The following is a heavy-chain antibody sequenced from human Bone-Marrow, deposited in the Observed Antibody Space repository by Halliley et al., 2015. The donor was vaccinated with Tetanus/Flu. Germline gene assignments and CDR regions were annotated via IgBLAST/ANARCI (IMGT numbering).Heavy chain of an antibody. Sequence: TLSLTCTVSGGSISPYYWSWIRQPPGKGLEWIGYILYNGDTNYNPSLRRRVTISIDSSKNQFSLKLTSVTAADTAVYLCARLSLSPDYYFDSSAYNFDYWGRGTLVTISP. CDR2: ILYNGDT. V-gene: IGHV4-59*08. J-gene: IGHJ4*02. CDR3: ARLSLSPDYYFDSSAYNFDY. CDR1: GGSISPYY. D-gene: IGHD3-22*01.